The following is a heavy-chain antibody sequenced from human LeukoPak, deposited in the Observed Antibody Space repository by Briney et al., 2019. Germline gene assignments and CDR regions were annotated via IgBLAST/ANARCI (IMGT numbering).Heavy chain of an antibody. CDR2: ISSSSSYI. D-gene: IGHD1-26*01. J-gene: IGHJ4*02. V-gene: IGHV3-21*01. Sequence: AGGSLRLSCAASGFTFSSYSMNWVRQAPGKGLEWVSSISSSSSYIYYADSVKGRFTISRDNAKNSLYLQMNSLRAEDTAVYYCARVGCELAYFDYWGQGTLVTVSS. CDR1: GFTFSSYS. CDR3: ARVGCELAYFDY.